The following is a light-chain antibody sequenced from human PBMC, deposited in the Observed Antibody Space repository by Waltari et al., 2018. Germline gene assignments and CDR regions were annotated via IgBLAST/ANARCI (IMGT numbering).Light chain of an antibody. Sequence: SALTQPASVSASPGQSITISCTGTSSDVGGYNFVSWYQQHPGKAPQVIIFEISKPPSGVSNRFSGSKSGNTASLTISGLQAEDEANYYCCAYVGYSTWVFGGGTKLTVV. V-gene: IGLV2-23*02. CDR2: EIS. J-gene: IGLJ3*02. CDR3: CAYVGYSTWV. CDR1: SSDVGGYNF.